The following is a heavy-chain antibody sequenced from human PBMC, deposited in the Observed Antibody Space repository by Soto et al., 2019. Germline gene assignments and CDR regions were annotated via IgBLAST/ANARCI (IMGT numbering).Heavy chain of an antibody. CDR2: IRGDGGAT. D-gene: IGHD2-21*01. CDR1: GFTVSDYD. Sequence: EVQLLESGGGLVQPGGSLRLSCAASGFTVSDYDMGWVRQAPGKGLEWVSLIRGDGGATYHADSVEGRPTISRDTSENTVYLQMNSLRAEDTALYYCAKDRRGGEYPAFDLWGQGTMVTVSS. CDR3: AKDRRGGEYPAFDL. J-gene: IGHJ3*01. V-gene: IGHV3-23*01.